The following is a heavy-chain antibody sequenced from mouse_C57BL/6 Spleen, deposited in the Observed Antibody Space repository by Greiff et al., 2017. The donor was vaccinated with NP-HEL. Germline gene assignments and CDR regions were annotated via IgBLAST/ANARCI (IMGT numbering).Heavy chain of an antibody. CDR1: GYTFTSYG. D-gene: IGHD1-1*01. CDR2: IYPRSGNT. Sequence: VQLQQSGAELARPGASVKLSCQASGYTFTSYGISWVKQRTGQGLEWIGEIYPRSGNTYYNEKFKGKATLTADKSSSTAYMELRSLTSEDSAVYFCARSSEGTRQGCDYWGQGTTLTVSS. V-gene: IGHV1-81*01. CDR3: ARSSEGTRQGCDY. J-gene: IGHJ2*01.